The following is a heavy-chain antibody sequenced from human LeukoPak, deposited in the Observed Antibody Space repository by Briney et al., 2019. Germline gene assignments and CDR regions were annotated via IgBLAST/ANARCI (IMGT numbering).Heavy chain of an antibody. Sequence: GGSLRLSCAASGFTFSSYWMSWVRQAPGKGLEWVSGISGGSGSTYYADSVKGRFTISRDNSKNTLYLQVKSLRAEDTAVYYWAKTQSYSSRETFGGQGPLVTVSS. CDR1: GFTFSSYW. D-gene: IGHD6-13*01. CDR3: AKTQSYSSRETF. J-gene: IGHJ4*02. CDR2: ISGGSGST. V-gene: IGHV3-23*01.